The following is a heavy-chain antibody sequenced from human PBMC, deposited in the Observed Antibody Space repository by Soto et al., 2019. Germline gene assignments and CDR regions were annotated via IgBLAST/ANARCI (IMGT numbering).Heavy chain of an antibody. J-gene: IGHJ3*02. V-gene: IGHV3-21*01. CDR2: ISSSSSYI. Sequence: GGSLRLSCAASGFTFSSYSMNWVRQAPGKGLEWVSSISSSSSYIYYADSVKGRFTISRDNAKNSLYLQMNSLRAEDTAVYYCAAAGDSSGWYPFFDIWGQGTMVTVSS. CDR3: AAAGDSSGWYPFFDI. D-gene: IGHD6-19*01. CDR1: GFTFSSYS.